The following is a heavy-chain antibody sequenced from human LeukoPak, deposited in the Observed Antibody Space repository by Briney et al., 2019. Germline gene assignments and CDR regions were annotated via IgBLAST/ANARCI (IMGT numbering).Heavy chain of an antibody. CDR1: GYTFTGYY. CDR2: TNPNSGGT. J-gene: IGHJ5*02. Sequence: ASVKVSCKASGYTFTGYYMHWGRQAPGQGLEWMGWTNPNSGGTNFAQKFQGRVTMTRDTSISTAYMELSRLRSDDTAVYYCAREKRVAGSRGGFDPWGQGTLVTVSS. D-gene: IGHD6-19*01. V-gene: IGHV1-2*02. CDR3: AREKRVAGSRGGFDP.